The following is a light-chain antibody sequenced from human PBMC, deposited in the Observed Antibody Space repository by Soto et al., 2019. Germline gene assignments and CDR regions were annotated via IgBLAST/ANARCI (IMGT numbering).Light chain of an antibody. Sequence: EIVMTQSPATLSVSPGERATLSCRASQSVSSNLAWYQQQPGQAPRLLIYGASTRATCIPARFSGSGSGTEFTLTISSLQSEDFAVYYCQQYNNWPPMAFGQGTKVEIK. CDR3: QQYNNWPPMA. CDR2: GAS. CDR1: QSVSSN. J-gene: IGKJ1*01. V-gene: IGKV3-15*01.